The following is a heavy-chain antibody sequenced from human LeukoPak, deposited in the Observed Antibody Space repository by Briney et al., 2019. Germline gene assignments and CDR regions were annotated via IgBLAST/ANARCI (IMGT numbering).Heavy chain of an antibody. CDR2: IYYSGST. CDR3: ARSVGATTNFDY. J-gene: IGHJ4*02. V-gene: IGHV4-59*01. D-gene: IGHD1-26*01. Sequence: TSETLSLTCTVSGDSISSYYWSWIRQPPGKGLEWIGYIYYSGSTNYNPSLKSRVTISVDTSKNQFSLKLSSVTAADTAVYYCARSVGATTNFDYWGQGTLVTVSS. CDR1: GDSISSYY.